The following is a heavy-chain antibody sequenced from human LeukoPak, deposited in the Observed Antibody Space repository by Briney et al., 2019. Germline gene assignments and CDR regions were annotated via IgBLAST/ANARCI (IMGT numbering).Heavy chain of an antibody. Sequence: GGSLRLSCAASGFTFSNYAMSWVRQAPGKGLEWVSSISSSSSYIYYADSVKGRFTISRDNAKNSLYLQMNSLRAEDTAVYYCARGLWLLDNWFDPWGQGTLVTVSS. D-gene: IGHD5-18*01. CDR3: ARGLWLLDNWFDP. V-gene: IGHV3-21*01. CDR2: ISSSSSYI. J-gene: IGHJ5*02. CDR1: GFTFSNYA.